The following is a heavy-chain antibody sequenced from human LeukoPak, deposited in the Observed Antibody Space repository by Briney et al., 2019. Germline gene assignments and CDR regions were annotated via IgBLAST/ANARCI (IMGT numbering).Heavy chain of an antibody. D-gene: IGHD6-13*01. CDR1: GFTFSSYS. Sequence: GGSLRLSCAASGFTFSSYSMNWVRQAPGKGLEWVSYISSSSSTIYYADSVKGRFTISRDNSKNTLYLQMNSLRAEDTAVYYCAKGYSSSWYLYYGMDVWGQGTTVTVSS. CDR3: AKGYSSSWYLYYGMDV. V-gene: IGHV3-48*01. J-gene: IGHJ6*02. CDR2: ISSSSSTI.